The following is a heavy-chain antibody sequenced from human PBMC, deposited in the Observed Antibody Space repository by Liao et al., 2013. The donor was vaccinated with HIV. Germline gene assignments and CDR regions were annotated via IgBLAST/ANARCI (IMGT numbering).Heavy chain of an antibody. Sequence: QVQLQESGPGLVTPSQTLSLTCTVSGGSITSGSFYWTWIRQPAGKGLEWIGRISTSGSASYNPSLKSRVSMSWDSSRSRFSLNLNSVSAADTAVYYCARERGFFDNWGQGILVSASS. J-gene: IGHJ4*02. CDR1: GGSITSGSFY. CDR2: ISTSGSA. D-gene: IGHD3-10*01. V-gene: IGHV4-61*02. CDR3: ARERGFFDN.